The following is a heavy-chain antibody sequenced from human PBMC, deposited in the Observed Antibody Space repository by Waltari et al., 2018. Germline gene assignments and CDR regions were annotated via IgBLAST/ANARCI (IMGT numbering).Heavy chain of an antibody. CDR1: GGTFSSYT. J-gene: IGHJ6*02. CDR2: IIPILDIT. V-gene: IGHV1-69*02. Sequence: QVQLVQSGAEVKKPGSSVKVSCKASGGTFSSYTFSWVRPAPGQGLEWMGRIIPILDITTYAQKFQGRVTITTDKSTSTAYMELSSLRSEDTAMYYCARPGYCTGTSCYSPYYYAMDVWGQGTTVIVSS. CDR3: ARPGYCTGTSCYSPYYYAMDV. D-gene: IGHD2-2*01.